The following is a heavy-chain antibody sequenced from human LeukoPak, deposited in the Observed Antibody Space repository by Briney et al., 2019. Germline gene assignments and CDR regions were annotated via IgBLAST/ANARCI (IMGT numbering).Heavy chain of an antibody. J-gene: IGHJ4*02. Sequence: GGSLRLSCAASGFTFSSAMSWVRQASGKGLDWVSVISASGDTTHYADSVKGRFTISRDNSKNTLYLQMNSLRAEDTALYYCAKGSSGTYSRMYFDYWGQGTLVTVS. CDR1: GFTFSSA. V-gene: IGHV3-23*01. CDR3: AKGSSGTYSRMYFDY. CDR2: ISASGDTT. D-gene: IGHD1-26*01.